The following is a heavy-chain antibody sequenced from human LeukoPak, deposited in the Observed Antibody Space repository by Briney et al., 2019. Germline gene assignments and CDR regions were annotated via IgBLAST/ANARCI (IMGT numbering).Heavy chain of an antibody. V-gene: IGHV3-30-3*01. CDR3: ARDKNAYHSFDS. Sequence: SGGSLRLSCAASGFTFGSYSMHWVRQAPGKGLEWVAVSYDGYEKNYGDPVKGRFTISRENFKSTLFLQMNSLRAEDTAVYYCARDKNAYHSFDSWGQGTLVIVSS. D-gene: IGHD1-1*01. CDR1: GFTFGSYS. CDR2: SYDGYEK. J-gene: IGHJ4*02.